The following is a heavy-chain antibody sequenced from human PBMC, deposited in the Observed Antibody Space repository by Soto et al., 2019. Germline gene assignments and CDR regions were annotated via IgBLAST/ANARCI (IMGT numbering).Heavy chain of an antibody. D-gene: IGHD5-12*01. CDR3: AIGLVAPLPTLDY. Sequence: QVQLQQSGPVLLKPSQTLSLTCVISGDSISNERAGWNWVRQSPSRGLEWLGRTYYGSEWFNGYAQSVLTRIIINPDTSTNQFSLQLKSVTPDDTAVYYCAIGLVAPLPTLDYWGQGTLATISS. J-gene: IGHJ4*02. CDR2: TYYGSEWFN. V-gene: IGHV6-1*01. CDR1: GDSISNERAG.